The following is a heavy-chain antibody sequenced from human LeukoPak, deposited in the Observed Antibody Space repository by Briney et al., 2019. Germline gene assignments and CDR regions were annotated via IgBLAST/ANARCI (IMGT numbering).Heavy chain of an antibody. D-gene: IGHD6-19*01. CDR2: ISGDGGST. CDR1: GFTFDEYG. V-gene: IGHV3-43*02. Sequence: GGSLRLSCAAPGFTFDEYGMYWVRQAPGKGLEWVSLISGDGGSTFYADSVKGRFTISRDNSKNSLYLQMNRLRTEDTALYYCAKDQWQAGGFDYWGQGTLVTVSS. J-gene: IGHJ4*02. CDR3: AKDQWQAGGFDY.